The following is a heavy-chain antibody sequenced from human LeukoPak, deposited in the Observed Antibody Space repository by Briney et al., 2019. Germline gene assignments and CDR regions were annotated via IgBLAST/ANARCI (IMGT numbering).Heavy chain of an antibody. J-gene: IGHJ4*02. D-gene: IGHD2-2*01. CDR2: IKQDGSEK. CDR3: ARGPRHCSSTSCSSGFDY. V-gene: IGHV3-7*01. CDR1: GFTFSSYA. Sequence: GGSLRLSCAASGFTFSSYAMSWVRQAPGKGLEWVANIKQDGSEKYYVDSVKGRFTISRDNAKNSLYLQMNSLRAEDTAVYYCARGPRHCSSTSCSSGFDYWGQGTLVTXXS.